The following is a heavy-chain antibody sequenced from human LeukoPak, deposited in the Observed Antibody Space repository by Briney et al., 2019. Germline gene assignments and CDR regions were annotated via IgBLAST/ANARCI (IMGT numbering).Heavy chain of an antibody. J-gene: IGHJ4*02. Sequence: SETLSLTCTVSGDSISGNYWTWIRQPPRKGLEWIGYIYYSGSTNYNPSLKSRVTVSVDTSKNQFSLRLTSVTAADTAVYYCARDEGHKAALTDWGQGTLVTVSS. V-gene: IGHV4-59*01. D-gene: IGHD2-21*02. CDR2: IYYSGST. CDR1: GDSISGNY. CDR3: ARDEGHKAALTD.